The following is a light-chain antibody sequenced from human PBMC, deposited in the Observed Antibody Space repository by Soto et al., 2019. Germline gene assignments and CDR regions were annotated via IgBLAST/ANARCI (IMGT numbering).Light chain of an antibody. V-gene: IGLV1-40*01. CDR1: SSNIGAGYD. Sequence: QSVLTQPPSVSGAPGRRVTISCTGSSSNIGAGYDVHWYQQLPGTAPKLLVSGNTILPSAVPDRFSGSKSGTSASLAITGLQAEDESDYYCQSYDSSLSYWVFGGGTKVTVL. CDR3: QSYDSSLSYWV. J-gene: IGLJ3*02. CDR2: GNT.